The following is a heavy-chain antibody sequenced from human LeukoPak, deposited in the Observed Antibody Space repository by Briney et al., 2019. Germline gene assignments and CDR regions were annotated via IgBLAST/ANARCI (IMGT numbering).Heavy chain of an antibody. Sequence: GGSLRLSCAASGFTFRSYWMYWVRKAPGKGLVWVSLINPDGSVTTYADSVKGRFTISRDNAKNTLYLQMSSLGAEDTALYYCARGGVVAGSDYWGQGALVTVSS. V-gene: IGHV3-74*01. J-gene: IGHJ4*02. D-gene: IGHD2-15*01. CDR3: ARGGVVAGSDY. CDR1: GFTFRSYW. CDR2: INPDGSVT.